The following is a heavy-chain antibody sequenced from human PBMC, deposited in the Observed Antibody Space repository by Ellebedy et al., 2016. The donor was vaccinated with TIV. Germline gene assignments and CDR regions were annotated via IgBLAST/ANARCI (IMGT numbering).Heavy chain of an antibody. CDR3: AKCLRPNYYYYGMDV. D-gene: IGHD3-16*01. J-gene: IGHJ6*02. CDR1: GFTFSRSA. V-gene: IGHV3-23*01. CDR2: ISGSDDTT. Sequence: GGSLRLXXAASGFTFSRSAMAWVRQAPGQGLEWVSAISGSDDTTYYPDSVKGQFTISRDNSKNTLYLQMDSLRAEDAAVYFCAKCLRPNYYYYGMDVWGRGTTVTVSS.